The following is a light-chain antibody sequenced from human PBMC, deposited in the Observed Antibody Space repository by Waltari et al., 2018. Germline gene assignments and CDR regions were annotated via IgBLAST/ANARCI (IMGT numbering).Light chain of an antibody. Sequence: QSALTQPASVSGSPGQSITISCTGTSSDVGGYSYVSWYQQQPDNAPKLLIYDVSNRALGVSNRFAGSKSGNTASLTISGLQAEDESDYYCSSFTRKSTWVFGGGTKLTVL. V-gene: IGLV2-14*03. CDR2: DVS. J-gene: IGLJ3*02. CDR1: SSDVGGYSY. CDR3: SSFTRKSTWV.